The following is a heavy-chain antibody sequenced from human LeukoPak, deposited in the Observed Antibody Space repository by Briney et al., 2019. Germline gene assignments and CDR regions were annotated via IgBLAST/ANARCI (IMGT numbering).Heavy chain of an antibody. CDR2: INYSGGT. J-gene: IGHJ5*02. D-gene: IGHD3-10*01. CDR1: GGTFSGYY. V-gene: IGHV4-34*01. CDR3: ARGYGNYYGSGSYDNRRWFDT. Sequence: SETLSLTCAVYGGTFSGYYWSWIRQPPGKGLEWIGEINYSGGTNYNPYLKSRVTISVDTSKNQISLKLSSVSTADTAVYYCARGYGNYYGSGSYDNRRWFDTWGQKTLVTVSS.